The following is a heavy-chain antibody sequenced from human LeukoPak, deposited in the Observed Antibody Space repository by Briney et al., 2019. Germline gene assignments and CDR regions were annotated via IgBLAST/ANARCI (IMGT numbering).Heavy chain of an antibody. J-gene: IGHJ5*02. CDR3: ARGGYRSDWFDP. CDR2: IGSSGNAI. CDR1: GFTFSNYE. Sequence: GGSLRLSCAASGFTFSNYEMNWVRQAPRKGLEWVAYIGSSGNAIYYEDSVKGRFTISRDNAKNSLYLQMNSLRADDTAVYYCARGGYRSDWFDPWGQGTLVTVSS. V-gene: IGHV3-48*03. D-gene: IGHD1-1*01.